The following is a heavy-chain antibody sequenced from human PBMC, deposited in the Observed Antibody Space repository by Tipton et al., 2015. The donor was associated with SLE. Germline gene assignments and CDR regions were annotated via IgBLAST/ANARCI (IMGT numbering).Heavy chain of an antibody. CDR3: ARGMLTWRGAIVGVDV. D-gene: IGHD2-8*01. V-gene: IGHV4-59*01. Sequence: TLSLTCSVSGGSISAYYWSWIRQPPGKGLEWIGYVYYSGSTNYNPSLKSRVTISVDTSKNHFSLRLNSVTAADTAVYFCARGMLTWRGAIVGVDVWGQGTTVNVSS. CDR1: GGSISAYY. J-gene: IGHJ6*02. CDR2: VYYSGST.